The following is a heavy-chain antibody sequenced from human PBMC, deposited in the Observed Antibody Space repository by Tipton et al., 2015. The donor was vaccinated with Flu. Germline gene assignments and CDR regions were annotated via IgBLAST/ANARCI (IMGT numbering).Heavy chain of an antibody. V-gene: IGHV4-34*01. Sequence: GLVKPSETLSLTCAVYGGSFSGYYWSWIRQPPGKGLEWIGEINHSGSTNYNPSLKSRVTISVDTSKNQFSLKLSSVTAADTAVYYCARTEYSGSYPGSSTFYYFDYWGQGTLVTVSS. D-gene: IGHD1-26*01. J-gene: IGHJ4*02. CDR3: ARTEYSGSYPGSSTFYYFDY. CDR2: INHSGST. CDR1: GGSFSGYY.